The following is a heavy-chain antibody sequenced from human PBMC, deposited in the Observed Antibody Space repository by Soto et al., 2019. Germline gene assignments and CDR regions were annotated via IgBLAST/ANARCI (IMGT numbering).Heavy chain of an antibody. CDR1: GITFRSYY. D-gene: IGHD1-1*01. CDR3: AGTHDSLDY. Sequence: GGSLRISCAGSGITFRSYYMNWIRQAPGKGLEWVSSISSSGDRVFYADSVKGRFTISRDNAESSLYLQMDSLRGEDTAVYYCAGTHDSLDYWGQGTLVTVSS. J-gene: IGHJ4*02. V-gene: IGHV3-21*01. CDR2: ISSSGDRV.